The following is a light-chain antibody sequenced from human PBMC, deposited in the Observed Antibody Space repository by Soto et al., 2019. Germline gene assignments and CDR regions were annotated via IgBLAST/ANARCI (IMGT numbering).Light chain of an antibody. V-gene: IGLV2-23*01. CDR3: CSYAGGNTYV. J-gene: IGLJ1*01. CDR1: TSDVGAYNL. CDR2: EGT. Sequence: QSVPAQPASVSGSPGQSITISCTGTTSDVGAYNLVSWYQRLPGKAPKLLIFEGTKRPSGVSSRFSGSKSGNTASLTIFGLRAEDEADYFCCSYAGGNTYVFGTGTKVTVL.